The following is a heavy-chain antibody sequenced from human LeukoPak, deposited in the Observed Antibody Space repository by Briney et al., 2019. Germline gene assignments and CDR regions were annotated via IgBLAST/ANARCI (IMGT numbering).Heavy chain of an antibody. CDR2: IYYSGST. J-gene: IGHJ4*02. D-gene: IGHD6-13*01. Sequence: SETLSLTCTVSSGSISTFYWSWIRQPPGKGLEWIGYIYYSGSTNYNPSLKSRVTISVDTSKNQFSLKLSSVTAADTAVYYCARGRRQQLPHYFDYWGQGTLVTVSS. CDR3: ARGRRQQLPHYFDY. V-gene: IGHV4-59*01. CDR1: SGSISTFY.